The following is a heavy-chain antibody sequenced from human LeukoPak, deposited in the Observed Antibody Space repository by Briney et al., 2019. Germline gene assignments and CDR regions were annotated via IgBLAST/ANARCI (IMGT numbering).Heavy chain of an antibody. CDR3: AKDATAVVGTVYMDV. J-gene: IGHJ6*03. V-gene: IGHV3-23*01. CDR1: GFTFSSHG. D-gene: IGHD6-13*01. CDR2: ISPNGVIT. Sequence: AGGSLRLSCAASGFTFSSHGMNWVRQAPGKGLEWVSGISPNGVITYYADSVKGRFTISRDNSKGTVYLQMNSLRPEDTAVYYCAKDATAVVGTVYMDVWGKGTTVTISS.